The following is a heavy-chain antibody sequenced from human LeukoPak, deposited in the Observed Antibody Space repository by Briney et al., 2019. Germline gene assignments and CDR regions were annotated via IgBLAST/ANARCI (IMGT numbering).Heavy chain of an antibody. Sequence: EASVKVSCKASGYTFTSYGISWARQAPGQGLEWMGWISAYNGNTNYAQKLQGRVTMTTDTSTSTAYMELRSLRSDDTAVCYCARGSMVRGNNWFDPWGQGTLVTVSS. CDR1: GYTFTSYG. CDR3: ARGSMVRGNNWFDP. CDR2: ISAYNGNT. D-gene: IGHD3-10*01. V-gene: IGHV1-18*01. J-gene: IGHJ5*02.